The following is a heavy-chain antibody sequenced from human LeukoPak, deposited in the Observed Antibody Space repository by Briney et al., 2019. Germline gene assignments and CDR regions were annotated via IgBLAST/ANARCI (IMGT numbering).Heavy chain of an antibody. CDR1: GFTFNSYW. V-gene: IGHV3-53*01. D-gene: IGHD5-18*01. CDR2: IYSGGST. Sequence: GGSLRLSCVVSGFTFNSYWMHWVRQGPGKGLEWVSVIYSGGSTYYADSVKGRFTISRDKSKNTLYLQMNSLRAEDTAVYYCAGAKWIQLWSPFDYWGQGTLVTVSS. J-gene: IGHJ4*02. CDR3: AGAKWIQLWSPFDY.